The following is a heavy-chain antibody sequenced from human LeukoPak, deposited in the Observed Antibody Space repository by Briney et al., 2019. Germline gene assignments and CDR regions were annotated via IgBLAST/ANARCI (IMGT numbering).Heavy chain of an antibody. CDR3: AREYCSGGSCPRSDAFDI. CDR1: GFTFSSYD. CDR2: IGTAGDT. V-gene: IGHV3-13*01. J-gene: IGHJ3*02. Sequence: GGSLRLSCAASGFTFSSYDMHWVRQAPGKGLEWVSAIGTAGDTYYPGSVKGRFTISGENAKNSLYLQMNSLRAEDTAVYYCAREYCSGGSCPRSDAFDIWGQGTMVTVSS. D-gene: IGHD2-15*01.